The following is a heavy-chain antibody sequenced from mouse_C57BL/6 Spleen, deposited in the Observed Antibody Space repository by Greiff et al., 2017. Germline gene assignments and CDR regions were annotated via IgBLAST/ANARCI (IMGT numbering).Heavy chain of an antibody. Sequence: VQLQQSGPELVKPGASVKISCKASGYAFSSSWMNWVKQRPGKGLEWIGRIYPGDGDTNDNGKFKGKATLTADKSSSTAYMQLSSLTSEDSAVYFCARIDGYYFDYWGQGTTLTVSS. CDR3: ARIDGYYFDY. J-gene: IGHJ2*01. V-gene: IGHV1-82*01. D-gene: IGHD2-3*01. CDR2: IYPGDGDT. CDR1: GYAFSSSW.